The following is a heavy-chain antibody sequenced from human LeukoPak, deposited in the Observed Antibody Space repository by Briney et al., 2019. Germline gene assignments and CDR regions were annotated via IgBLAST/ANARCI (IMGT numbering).Heavy chain of an antibody. V-gene: IGHV4-4*07. Sequence: PSETLSLTCTVSGDSISNYYWSWIRQPAGKGLEWIGRIYTSGSTNYNPSLKSRVTMSVDTSKNQFSLKLSSVTAADTAVYYCARQEPIDYGVSQRYSWFDTWGQGTLVTVSS. D-gene: IGHD4-17*01. J-gene: IGHJ5*02. CDR1: GDSISNYY. CDR2: IYTSGST. CDR3: ARQEPIDYGVSQRYSWFDT.